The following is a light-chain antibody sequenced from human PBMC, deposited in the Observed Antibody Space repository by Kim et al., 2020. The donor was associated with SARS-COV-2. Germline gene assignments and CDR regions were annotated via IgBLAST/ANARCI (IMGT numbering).Light chain of an antibody. CDR3: LQHNNYPPT. J-gene: IGKJ1*01. CDR2: GAS. CDR1: QGIGIF. Sequence: ASVGDSVTITCRASQGIGIFLAWFQQKPGKVPKRLIYGASNLQSGVPSRFSGSGSGTEFSLTISSLQPEDFATYYCLQHNNYPPTFGQGTKVDIK. V-gene: IGKV1-17*03.